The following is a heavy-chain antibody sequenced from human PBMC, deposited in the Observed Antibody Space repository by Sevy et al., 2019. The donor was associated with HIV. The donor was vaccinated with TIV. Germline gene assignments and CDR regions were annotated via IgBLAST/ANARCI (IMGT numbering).Heavy chain of an antibody. V-gene: IGHV3-33*01. J-gene: IGHJ4*02. Sequence: GGSLRLSCAASGFTFRSFAMHWVRQAPGKGLEWVAVIWYDGTKKNYVDSVRGRFTISRDNSNNTLYLQMNSLRAEDTTVYYCARDPDYYDSSGYFDYWGQGTLVTVSS. CDR3: ARDPDYYDSSGYFDY. CDR1: GFTFRSFA. CDR2: IWYDGTKK. D-gene: IGHD3-22*01.